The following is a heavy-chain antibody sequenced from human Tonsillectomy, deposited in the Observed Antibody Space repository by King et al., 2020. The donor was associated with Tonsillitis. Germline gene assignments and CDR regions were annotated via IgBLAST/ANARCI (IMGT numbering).Heavy chain of an antibody. CDR3: ARGDLDL. CDR1: GLTVSSNY. V-gene: IGHV3-53*01. J-gene: IGHJ2*01. Sequence: VQLVESGGGLIQPGGSLRLSFAASGLTVSSNYMSWVRQAPGKGLGWVSSIFSDVSGGSTFYADPVKGRFTFSRDNSKNTVYLQMNSLRAEDTAVYYCARGDLDLWGRGTLVTVSS. CDR2: IFSDVSGGST.